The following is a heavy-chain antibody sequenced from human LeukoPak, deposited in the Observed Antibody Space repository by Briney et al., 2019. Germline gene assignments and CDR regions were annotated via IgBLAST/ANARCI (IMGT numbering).Heavy chain of an antibody. CDR2: ISGSGGST. CDR3: AKVRSGYCSGGTCYGWFDP. CDR1: GFTFTSYA. V-gene: IGHV3-23*01. J-gene: IGHJ5*02. D-gene: IGHD2-15*01. Sequence: GGSLRLSCAASGFTFTSYAMSWVRQAPGKGLEWVSAISGSGGSTYYADSVEGRFIISRDNSKNTLYLQMHSLRAEDTAVYYCAKVRSGYCSGGTCYGWFDPWGLGTLVTVSS.